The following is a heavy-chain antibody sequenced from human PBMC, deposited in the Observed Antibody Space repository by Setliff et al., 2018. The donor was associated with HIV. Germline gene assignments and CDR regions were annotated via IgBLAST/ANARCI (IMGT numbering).Heavy chain of an antibody. CDR3: AKTSGWTTMDY. CDR2: LIENGVDK. CDR1: GFTFSSYW. V-gene: IGHV3-30*18. D-gene: IGHD3-10*01. Sequence: PGGSLRLSCAASGFTFSSYWMHWVRQAPGKGLVWVSGLIENGVDKYYAGSVKGRFTISRDNSKNTVYLQMNSLRAEDTAVYYCAKTSGWTTMDYWGQGTLVTVSS. J-gene: IGHJ4*02.